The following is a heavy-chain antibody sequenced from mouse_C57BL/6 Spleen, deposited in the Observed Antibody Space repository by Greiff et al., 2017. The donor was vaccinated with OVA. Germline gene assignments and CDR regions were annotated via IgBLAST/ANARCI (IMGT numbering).Heavy chain of an antibody. D-gene: IGHD2-2*01. J-gene: IGHJ2*01. CDR1: GYTFTSYW. Sequence: QVHVKQPGAELVKPGASVKLSCKASGYTFTSYWMHWVKQRPGQGLEWIGMIHPNSGSTNYNEKFKSKATLTVDKSSSTAYMQLSSLTSEDSAVYYCARGVTTGYFDYWGQGTTLTVSS. V-gene: IGHV1-64*01. CDR2: IHPNSGST. CDR3: ARGVTTGYFDY.